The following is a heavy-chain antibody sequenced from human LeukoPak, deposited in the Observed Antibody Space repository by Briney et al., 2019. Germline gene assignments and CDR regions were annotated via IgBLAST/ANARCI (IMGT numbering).Heavy chain of an antibody. D-gene: IGHD3-3*01. CDR2: ISSSSSYI. CDR3: ARDGAYDFWSGYYL. J-gene: IGHJ4*02. V-gene: IGHV3-21*01. CDR1: GFTFSSYS. Sequence: PGGSLRLSCAASGFTFSSYSMNWVRQAPGRGLEWVSSISSSSSYIYYADSVKGRFTTSRDNAKNSLYLQMNSLRAEDTAVYYCARDGAYDFWSGYYLWGQGTLVTVSS.